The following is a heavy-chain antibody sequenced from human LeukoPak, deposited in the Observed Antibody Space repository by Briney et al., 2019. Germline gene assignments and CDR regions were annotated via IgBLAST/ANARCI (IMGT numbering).Heavy chain of an antibody. J-gene: IGHJ5*02. V-gene: IGHV4-61*02. CDR2: IYTSGST. CDR1: TCSITSGRYY. CDR3: ARGSIAAAARWFDP. D-gene: IGHD6-13*01. Sequence: SETLSLTCTVSTCSITSGRYYWSWIRQPAGTGLEWIGRIYTSGSTNYNPSLKSRVTMSVDTSKNQFSLKLSSVTAADTAVYYCARGSIAAAARWFDPWGLGTLVTVSS.